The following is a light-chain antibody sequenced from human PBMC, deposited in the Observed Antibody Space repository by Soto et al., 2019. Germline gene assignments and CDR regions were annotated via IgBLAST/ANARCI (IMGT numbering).Light chain of an antibody. CDR1: ESVASNY. CDR3: QQYGSSPWT. Sequence: DIVMTQSPGTLSLSPGETSTLSCSSSESVASNYLAWYQQKPGQAPRLLMYGASSRATGIPDRFSGSGSGTDFTLSITRLQPEDCAVYYCQQYGSSPWTSGQGTKVDI. V-gene: IGKV3-20*01. CDR2: GAS. J-gene: IGKJ1*01.